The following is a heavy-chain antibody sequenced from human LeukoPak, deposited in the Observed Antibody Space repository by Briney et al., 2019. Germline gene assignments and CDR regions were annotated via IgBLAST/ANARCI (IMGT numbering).Heavy chain of an antibody. CDR3: ARDQDDILTGVNWFDP. V-gene: IGHV1-46*01. D-gene: IGHD3-9*01. CDR2: INPSGGST. Sequence: ASVKVSCKASGYTFTSYGITWVRQAPGQGLEWMGIINPSGGSTSYAQKFQGRVTMTRDTSTSTVYMELSSLRSEDTAVYYCARDQDDILTGVNWFDPWGQGTLVTVSS. J-gene: IGHJ5*02. CDR1: GYTFTSYG.